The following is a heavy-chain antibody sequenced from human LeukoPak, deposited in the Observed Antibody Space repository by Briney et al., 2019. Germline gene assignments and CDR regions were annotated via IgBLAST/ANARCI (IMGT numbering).Heavy chain of an antibody. J-gene: IGHJ4*02. V-gene: IGHV4-39*07. Sequence: SETLSLTCTVSGDSISSSIHYWGWIRQPPGKGLEWIGNIYDSGSTNYNPSLKSRLTISVDTSKNQCSLKLSSVTAADTAVYYCARQSISGSSLSYFDYWGQGTLVNVSS. CDR3: ARQSISGSSLSYFDY. CDR2: IYDSGST. CDR1: GDSISSSIHY. D-gene: IGHD3-22*01.